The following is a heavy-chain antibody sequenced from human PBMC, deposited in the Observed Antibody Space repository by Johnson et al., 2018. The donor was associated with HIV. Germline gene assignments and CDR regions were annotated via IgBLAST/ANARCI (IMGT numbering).Heavy chain of an antibody. D-gene: IGHD6-19*01. J-gene: IGHJ3*02. Sequence: VQLVESGGGLVQPGGSLRLSCAASGFTFSSYWMSWVRQAPGQGLEWVANIKQDGSEKYYVDSVKGRFPLSRDNAKNSLYLQMNSLRAEDTAVYYCARAPHPQWQWLPPGAFDIWGQGTMVTVSS. CDR1: GFTFSSYW. CDR3: ARAPHPQWQWLPPGAFDI. V-gene: IGHV3-7*01. CDR2: IKQDGSEK.